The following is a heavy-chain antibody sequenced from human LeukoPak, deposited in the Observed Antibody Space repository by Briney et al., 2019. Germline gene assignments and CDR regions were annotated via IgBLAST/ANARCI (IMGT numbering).Heavy chain of an antibody. CDR2: INPNRGGA. CDR3: ARDLDSSSWFDRGRFDY. CDR1: GYTFTGYY. V-gene: IGHV1-2*02. Sequence: ASVTVSCKASGYTFTGYYMHWVRQAPGQGLEWMGWINPNRGGANYAQKFQARVTMTRDTSISTAYMELSRLRSDDTAVYYCARDLDSSSWFDRGRFDYWGQGTLVTVSS. D-gene: IGHD6-13*01. J-gene: IGHJ4*02.